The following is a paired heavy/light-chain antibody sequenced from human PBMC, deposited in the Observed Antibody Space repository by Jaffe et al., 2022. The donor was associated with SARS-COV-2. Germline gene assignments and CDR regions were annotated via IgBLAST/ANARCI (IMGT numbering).Heavy chain of an antibody. V-gene: IGHV3-23*01. CDR3: AKEWLWGSDKYLQYGLNV. Sequence: EDQLSESGGGLVQPGGSLRLSCAASDMIFSGYAMNWVRQAPGRGLEWVSGINSGGTGTYYSDAVKGRFTISRDNSRHMLYLQMNRLRAEDTAVYYCAKEWLWGSDKYLQYGLNVWGQGTTVTVSS. D-gene: IGHD3-22*01. J-gene: IGHJ6*02. CDR1: DMIFSGYA. CDR2: INSGGTGT.
Light chain of an antibody. CDR1: TSNIGNNY. Sequence: QSVLTQPPSVSAAPGQKVTISCSGSTSNIGNNYVSWYQQFPGTAPKVLIYENNKRPSEIPDRFSGSKSGTSATLVIIGLQPGDEADYYCATWDTSLRGGVFGGGTKVTVL. V-gene: IGLV1-51*01. J-gene: IGLJ3*02. CDR2: ENN. CDR3: ATWDTSLRGGV.